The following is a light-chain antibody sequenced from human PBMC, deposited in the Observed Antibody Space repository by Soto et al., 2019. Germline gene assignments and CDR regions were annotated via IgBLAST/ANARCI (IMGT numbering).Light chain of an antibody. CDR1: SSDVGGYNH. V-gene: IGLV2-14*01. CDR3: SSITGSSTPVV. J-gene: IGLJ2*01. CDR2: EVS. Sequence: QSALTQPASVSDSPGQSITISCTGTSSDVGGYNHVSWYQSHPGKAPELLIYEVSHRPSGVSSRFSGSKSGNVASLTISGLQTEDEADYYCSSITGSSTPVVFGGGTKLTVL.